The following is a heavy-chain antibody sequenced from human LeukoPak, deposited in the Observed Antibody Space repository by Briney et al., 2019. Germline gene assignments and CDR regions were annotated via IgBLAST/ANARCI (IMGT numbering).Heavy chain of an antibody. J-gene: IGHJ3*01. Sequence: GGSLRLSRAASGFTFSSYAMSWVRQAPGKGLEWVSAISGSGGSTYYADSVKGRFTISRDNSKNTLYLQMNSLRAEDTAVYYCAKDRGVRGFYDAFDVWGQGTMVTVSS. CDR3: AKDRGVRGFYDAFDV. CDR1: GFTFSSYA. D-gene: IGHD3-10*01. V-gene: IGHV3-23*01. CDR2: ISGSGGST.